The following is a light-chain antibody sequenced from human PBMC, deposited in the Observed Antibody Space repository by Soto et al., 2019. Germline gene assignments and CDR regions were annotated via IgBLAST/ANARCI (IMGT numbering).Light chain of an antibody. J-gene: IGKJ2*01. CDR3: QHYYSYPYT. Sequence: DIQMTQSPSTLSASVGDRVTITYRASQIIGSSLAWYQQKPGKAPKLLIYDASTLRSGVPSRFSGSESGTEFTLTISSLQPDDSATYYCQHYYSYPYTFGQGTKLEIK. CDR1: QIIGSS. CDR2: DAS. V-gene: IGKV1-5*01.